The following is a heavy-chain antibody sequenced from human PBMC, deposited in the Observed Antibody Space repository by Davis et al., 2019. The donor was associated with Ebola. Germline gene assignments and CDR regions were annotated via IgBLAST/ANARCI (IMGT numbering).Heavy chain of an antibody. J-gene: IGHJ6*02. CDR2: ISGSGGST. V-gene: IGHV3-23*01. D-gene: IGHD2-15*01. CDR3: ARVYCSGGSCYYYYGMDV. Sequence: GESLKISCAASGFTFSSYSMNWVRQAPGKGLEWVSVISGSGGSTYYADSVKGRFTISRDNSKNTLYLQMNSLRAEDTAVYYCARVYCSGGSCYYYYGMDVWGQGTTVTVSS. CDR1: GFTFSSYS.